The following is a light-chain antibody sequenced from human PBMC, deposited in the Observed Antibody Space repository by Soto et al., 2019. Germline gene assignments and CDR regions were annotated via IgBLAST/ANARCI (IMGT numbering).Light chain of an antibody. CDR1: QSVLYSVNNENY. Sequence: DIVMTQSPDSLAVSLGERATINCKSSQSVLYSVNNENYLAWYQQKPGQPPKLLIYWASTRESGVPDRFSGSGSWTDFTLTISSLQAEDVAVYYCQQYYSGLWTLGQGTKVEIK. CDR2: WAS. J-gene: IGKJ1*01. CDR3: QQYYSGLWT. V-gene: IGKV4-1*01.